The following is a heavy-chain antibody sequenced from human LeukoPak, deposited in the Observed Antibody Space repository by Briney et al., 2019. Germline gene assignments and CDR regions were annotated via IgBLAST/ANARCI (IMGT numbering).Heavy chain of an antibody. CDR3: ARAFPGEWSPGH. J-gene: IGHJ4*02. CDR1: GFTFSSYA. V-gene: IGHV3-30-3*01. D-gene: IGHD3-16*01. CDR2: ISYDGSNK. Sequence: GGSLRLSCAASGFTFSSYAMHWVRQAPGKGLEWVAVISYDGSNKYYADSVKGRFTISRDNSKNTLYLQMNSLRSDDTAVYYCARAFPGEWSPGHWGQGTLVTVSS.